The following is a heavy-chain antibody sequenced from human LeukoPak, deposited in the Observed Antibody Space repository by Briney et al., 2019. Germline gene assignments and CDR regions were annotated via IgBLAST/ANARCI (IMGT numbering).Heavy chain of an antibody. CDR2: ISSSGSTI. CDR1: GFTFSSYE. CDR3: ARDTMIVVVITGEFDY. Sequence: GGSLRLSCAASGFTFSSYEMNWVRQAPGKGLEWVSYISSSGSTIYYADSVKGRFTISRDNAKNSLYLQMNSLRAEDTAVYYCARDTMIVVVITGEFDYWGQGTLVTVSS. V-gene: IGHV3-48*03. D-gene: IGHD3-22*01. J-gene: IGHJ4*02.